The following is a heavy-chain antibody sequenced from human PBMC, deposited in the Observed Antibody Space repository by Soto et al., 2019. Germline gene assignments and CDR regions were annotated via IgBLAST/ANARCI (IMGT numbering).Heavy chain of an antibody. V-gene: IGHV4-59*11. Sequence: PSETLSLTCTVSGGSISSHYWSWIRQPPGKGLEWFGYIYYSGSTNYNPSLKSRVTISVDTSKNQFSLKLSSVTAADTAVYYCARDLTYFDILTGYERYYGMDVWGQGTTVTVSS. CDR1: GGSISSHY. CDR2: IYYSGST. CDR3: ARDLTYFDILTGYERYYGMDV. J-gene: IGHJ6*02. D-gene: IGHD3-9*01.